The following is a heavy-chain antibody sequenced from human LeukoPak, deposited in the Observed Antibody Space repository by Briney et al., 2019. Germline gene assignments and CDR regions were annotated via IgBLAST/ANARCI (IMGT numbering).Heavy chain of an antibody. J-gene: IGHJ4*02. CDR2: ISAYNGNT. CDR1: GYTFTSYG. CDR3: ARTTVTTLATYTLDY. V-gene: IGHV1-18*01. D-gene: IGHD4-11*01. Sequence: ASVKVSCKASGYTFTSYGISWVRQAPGQGLEWMGWISAYNGNTNYAQKLQGRVTMTTDTSTSTAYMELRSLRSDDTAVYYCARTTVTTLATYTLDYWGQGTLVTVSS.